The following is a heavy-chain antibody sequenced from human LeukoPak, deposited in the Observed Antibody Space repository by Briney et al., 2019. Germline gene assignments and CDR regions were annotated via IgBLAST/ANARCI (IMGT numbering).Heavy chain of an antibody. Sequence: GGSLRLSCAASGFTFSSYWMHWVRQAPGKGLVWVSRVNNDGSSTIYADSVKGRFTISRDNAKNTLYLQMNSLRAEDTAVYFCARDKGTTSIDNWGQGALVTVSS. CDR3: ARDKGTTSIDN. J-gene: IGHJ4*02. CDR1: GFTFSSYW. CDR2: VNNDGSST. V-gene: IGHV3-74*01. D-gene: IGHD2/OR15-2a*01.